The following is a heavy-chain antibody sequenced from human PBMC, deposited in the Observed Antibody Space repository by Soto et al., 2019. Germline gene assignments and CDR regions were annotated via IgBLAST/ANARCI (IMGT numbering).Heavy chain of an antibody. J-gene: IGHJ4*02. CDR2: ISSNGGST. Sequence: QRLSCSASGFTFSSYAMHWVRHAPWNGLEYFPAISSNGGSTYYADSVKGRCTISSDNSKNTLYIQMSSLRAEDTAVYYCFTSTRYYYDISGYPYWGQGSLV. CDR3: FTSTRYYYDISGYPY. V-gene: IGHV3-64D*06. CDR1: GFTFSSYA. D-gene: IGHD3-22*01.